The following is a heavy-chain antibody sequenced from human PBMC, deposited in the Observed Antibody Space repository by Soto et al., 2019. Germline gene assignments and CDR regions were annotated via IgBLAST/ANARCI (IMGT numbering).Heavy chain of an antibody. Sequence: SATLSLTWTLWGASFSCYYRSRNRHHPGGGLEWIGYIAYRGGTSYNPSLKRRVTISVDTSKNQSSLKLNSVTAADTAVYYCARFTGDFDSDCYYVYFDFWGQGTLVTVS. CDR3: ARFTGDFDSDCYYVYFDF. D-gene: IGHD2-21*02. V-gene: IGHV4-59*01. CDR1: GASFSCYY. J-gene: IGHJ4*01. CDR2: IAYRGGT.